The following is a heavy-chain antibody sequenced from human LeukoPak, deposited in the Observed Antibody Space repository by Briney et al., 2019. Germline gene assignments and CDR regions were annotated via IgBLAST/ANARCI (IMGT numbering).Heavy chain of an antibody. CDR1: GYSINSGYY. CDR3: ARLHLDYLIDY. J-gene: IGHJ4*02. Sequence: SETLSLTCTVSGYSINSGYYWSWIRQPPGKRLEWIGSIYYSGSTYSNPTLKSRLTISVDTSKNQISLNLTSVTAAGAAVYYCARLHLDYLIDYWGQGTLVTVSS. V-gene: IGHV4-38-2*02. CDR2: IYYSGST. D-gene: IGHD4-11*01.